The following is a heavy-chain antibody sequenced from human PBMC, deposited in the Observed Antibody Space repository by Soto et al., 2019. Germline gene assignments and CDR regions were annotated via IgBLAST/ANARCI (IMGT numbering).Heavy chain of an antibody. CDR2: IRNKANTYAT. D-gene: IGHD2-15*01. CDR1: GFTFSGSA. J-gene: IGHJ4*02. CDR3: TSHSPEDMIRK. V-gene: IGHV3-73*02. Sequence: EVQLVESGGGLVQPGGSLKLSCAASGFTFSGSAMHWVRQASGKGLEWVGRIRNKANTYATAYAASVKGRFTISRDDSKITAYLQMKSLKTEDTAVYSCTSHSPEDMIRKWGQGTLVTVSS.